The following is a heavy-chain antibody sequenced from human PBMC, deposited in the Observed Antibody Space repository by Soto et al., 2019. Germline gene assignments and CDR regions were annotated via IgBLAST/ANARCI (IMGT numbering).Heavy chain of an antibody. CDR3: AKGSKFTIFSPNDY. CDR2: LSGNSGTT. V-gene: IGHV3-23*01. D-gene: IGHD3-3*01. J-gene: IGHJ4*02. CDR1: GFTFSTYA. Sequence: VQLLESGGGLVQPGGSLRLSCAASGFTFSTYAMAWVRQAPGKGLEWVSALSGNSGTTYSADSVKGRFTISRDNSRNTICLQMSSLRADDTALYYCAKGSKFTIFSPNDYWGQGTLVTVSS.